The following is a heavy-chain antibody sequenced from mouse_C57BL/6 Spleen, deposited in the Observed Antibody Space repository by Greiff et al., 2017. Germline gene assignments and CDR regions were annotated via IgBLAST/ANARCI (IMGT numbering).Heavy chain of an antibody. CDR3: ATPITTVVATDFDV. CDR2: IDPENGDT. V-gene: IGHV14-4*01. J-gene: IGHJ1*03. CDR1: GFNIKDDY. Sequence: VQLQQSGAELVRPGASVKLSCTASGFNIKDDYMHWVKQRPEQGLEWIGWIDPENGDTEYASKFQGKATITADTSSNTAYLQLSSLTSEDTAVYYCATPITTVVATDFDVWGTGTTVTVSS. D-gene: IGHD1-1*01.